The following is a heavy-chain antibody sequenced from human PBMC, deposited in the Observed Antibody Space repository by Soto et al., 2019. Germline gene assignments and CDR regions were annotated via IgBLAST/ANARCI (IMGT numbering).Heavy chain of an antibody. CDR2: ISGDGRSI. D-gene: IGHD2-21*02. CDR1: GFTFSSYL. J-gene: IGHJ4*02. CDR3: ARVGHCNGDCYSDY. Sequence: GGSLRLSCAASGFTFSSYLMHWVRQVPGKGLVWVSRISGDGRSITYADSVKGRFTISRDSAKNTLYLQMHSLRAEDTAVYYCARVGHCNGDCYSDYWGQGTLVTVSS. V-gene: IGHV3-74*01.